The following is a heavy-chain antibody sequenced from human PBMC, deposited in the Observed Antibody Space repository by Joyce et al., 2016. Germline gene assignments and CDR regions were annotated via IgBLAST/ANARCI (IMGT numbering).Heavy chain of an antibody. CDR3: GRSRGNKFGGVIVKYQPVDY. J-gene: IGHJ4*02. CDR2: ISAYNGHT. D-gene: IGHD3-16*02. Sequence: QVQLVQSGTEVKKPGASVKVSCKASGYTFINNGSIWVRQAPGQGLEWMGWISAYNGHTEYAQNVQGRVTMTRDKATTTVYMELRSLRSDDTAVYYCGRSRGNKFGGVIVKYQPVDYWGQGTLVTVSS. V-gene: IGHV1-18*01. CDR1: GYTFINNG.